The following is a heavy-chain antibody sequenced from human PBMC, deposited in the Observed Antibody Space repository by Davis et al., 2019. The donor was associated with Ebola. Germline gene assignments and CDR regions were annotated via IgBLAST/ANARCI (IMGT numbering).Heavy chain of an antibody. CDR1: GGTFSSYA. D-gene: IGHD3-16*02. CDR2: IIPIFGTA. V-gene: IGHV1-69*13. J-gene: IGHJ3*02. CDR3: ARDPTGELSLNVAFDI. Sequence: AASVKVSCKASGGTFSSYAISWVRQAPGQGLEWMGGIIPIFGTANYAQKFQGRVTITADESTSTAYMELSSLRSEDTAVYYCARDPTGELSLNVAFDIWGQGTMVTVSS.